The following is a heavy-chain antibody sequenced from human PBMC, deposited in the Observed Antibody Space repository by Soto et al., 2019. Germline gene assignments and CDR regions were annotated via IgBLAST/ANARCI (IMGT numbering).Heavy chain of an antibody. CDR3: AKALGELSPESFDY. Sequence: VQLVESGGGVVQPGRSLRLSCVASGFTFSSYGMHWVRQAPGKGLEWVAFMSYDGKNQYYAASVEGRFIISRDNFKDTLYLQVNSLRAEDTAVYYCAKALGELSPESFDYWGQGILVTVSS. CDR2: MSYDGKNQ. V-gene: IGHV3-30*18. D-gene: IGHD3-16*02. CDR1: GFTFSSYG. J-gene: IGHJ4*02.